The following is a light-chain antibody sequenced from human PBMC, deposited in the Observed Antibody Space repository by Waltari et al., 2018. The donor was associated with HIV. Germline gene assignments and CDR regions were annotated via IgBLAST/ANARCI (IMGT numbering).Light chain of an antibody. J-gene: IGLJ2*01. CDR1: SRDIGSYNR. Sequence: QSALTQPPSVSGSPGQSVTFSCTATSRDIGSYNRVSWYQQHPGTPPKLIMYDVSNRPSGVPDRFSGSKSGNTASLTISGLQAEDEADYYCSSYTSISTLVLGGGTKLTVL. V-gene: IGLV2-18*02. CDR2: DVS. CDR3: SSYTSISTLV.